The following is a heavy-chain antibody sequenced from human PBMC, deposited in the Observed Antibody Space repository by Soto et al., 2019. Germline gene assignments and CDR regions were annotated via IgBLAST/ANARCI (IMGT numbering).Heavy chain of an antibody. D-gene: IGHD3-9*01. V-gene: IGHV3-23*01. CDR2: ISGSGGST. J-gene: IGHJ4*02. CDR1: GFTFSSYA. Sequence: HPGGSLRLSCAASGFTFSSYAMSWVRQAPGKGLEWVSAISGSGGSTYYADSVKGRFTISRDNSKNTLYLQMNSLRAEDTAVYYCAKVRRYFDWSFDYWGQGTLVTVSS. CDR3: AKVRRYFDWSFDY.